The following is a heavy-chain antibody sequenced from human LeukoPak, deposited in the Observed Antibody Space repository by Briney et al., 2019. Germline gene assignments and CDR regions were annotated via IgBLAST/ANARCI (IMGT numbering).Heavy chain of an antibody. D-gene: IGHD6-19*01. CDR2: MNPLSGNT. J-gene: IGHJ4*02. CDR3: ARSLAVDGTRAY. V-gene: IGHV1-8*01. Sequence: ASVKVSCKASGYSFVTSDINWVRQAAGQGLEWMGWMNPLSGNTGYAQKFQGRVTMTRNTSTGTAYMELSSLRSEDTAVYYCARSLAVDGTRAYWGQGTPVIVSS. CDR1: GYSFVTSD.